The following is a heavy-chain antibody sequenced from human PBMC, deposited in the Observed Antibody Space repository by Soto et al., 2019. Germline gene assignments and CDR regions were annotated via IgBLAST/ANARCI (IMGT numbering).Heavy chain of an antibody. CDR2: IYYSGST. V-gene: IGHV4-30-4*01. D-gene: IGHD3-22*01. J-gene: IGHJ4*02. CDR3: ARASYDSSTYYLDY. Sequence: QVQLQESGPGLVKPSQTLSLTCTVSGASISSGDYYWTWIRQPPGKGLEWIGSIYYSGSTYYNPSLKSRVTISVDTSNNQFSLKLSSVTAADTAVYYCARASYDSSTYYLDYWGQGTLVTVSS. CDR1: GASISSGDYY.